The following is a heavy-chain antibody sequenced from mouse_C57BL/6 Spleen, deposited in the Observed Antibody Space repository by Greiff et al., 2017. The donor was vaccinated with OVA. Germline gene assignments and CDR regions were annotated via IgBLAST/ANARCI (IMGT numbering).Heavy chain of an antibody. Sequence: VQLKESGPVLVKPGASVKMSCKASGYTFTDYYMNWVKQSHGKSLEWIGVINPYNGGTSYNQKFKGKATLTVDKSSSTAYMELNSLTSEDSAVYYCARGPSYDYFDYWGQGTTLTVSS. J-gene: IGHJ2*01. CDR2: INPYNGGT. CDR3: ARGPSYDYFDY. V-gene: IGHV1-19*01. CDR1: GYTFTDYY. D-gene: IGHD6-1*01.